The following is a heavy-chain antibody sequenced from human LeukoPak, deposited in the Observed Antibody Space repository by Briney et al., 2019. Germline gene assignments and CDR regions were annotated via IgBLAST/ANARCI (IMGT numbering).Heavy chain of an antibody. Sequence: ASVKLSCEASGYTFTSYAMHWVRRAPGKRLEGRGCINAGNGNTKYSQKFQGRVTITRDTSASTAYMELSSLRSEDTAVYYCARVGLRYYYYGMDVWGKGTTVTVSS. CDR2: INAGNGNT. CDR3: ARVGLRYYYYGMDV. CDR1: GYTFTSYA. J-gene: IGHJ6*04. D-gene: IGHD3-16*01. V-gene: IGHV1-3*01.